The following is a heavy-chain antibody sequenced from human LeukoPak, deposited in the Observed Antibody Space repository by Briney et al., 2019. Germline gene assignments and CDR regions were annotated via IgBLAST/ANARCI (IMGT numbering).Heavy chain of an antibody. CDR2: INHSGST. D-gene: IGHD6-19*01. V-gene: IGHV4-34*01. J-gene: IGHJ4*02. Sequence: SETLSLTCAVYGGSFSGYYWSWIRQPPGKGLEWIGEINHSGSTSYNPSLKSRVTISVDTSKNQFSLKLSSVTAADTAVYYCARSGWPFDYWGQGTLVTVSS. CDR1: GGSFSGYY. CDR3: ARSGWPFDY.